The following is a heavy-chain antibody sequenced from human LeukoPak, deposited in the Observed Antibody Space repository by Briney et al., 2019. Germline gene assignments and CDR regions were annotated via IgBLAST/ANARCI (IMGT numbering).Heavy chain of an antibody. CDR3: ASTIWFGELFYFDP. CDR1: GGSISSSSYY. Sequence: PSETLSLNCTVSGGSISSSSYYWGWIRQPPGKGLEWIGSIYYSGSTYYNPSLKSRVTISVDTSKNQFSLKLSSVTAADTAVYYCASTIWFGELFYFDPWGQGTLVTVSS. D-gene: IGHD3-10*01. CDR2: IYYSGST. V-gene: IGHV4-39*01. J-gene: IGHJ5*02.